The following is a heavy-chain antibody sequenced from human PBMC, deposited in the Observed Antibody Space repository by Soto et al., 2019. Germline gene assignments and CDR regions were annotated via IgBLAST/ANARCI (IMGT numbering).Heavy chain of an antibody. D-gene: IGHD2-8*02. CDR3: ARDPYFTGWYDH. Sequence: ASVKVSCKASGYTFTGYYMHWVRQAPGQGLEWVGWINLNSGGTNFPQRFQGRVAMTRDTSINTAYMELSRLRFDDTAVYFCARDPYFTGWYDHWGQGTLVTV. J-gene: IGHJ5*02. V-gene: IGHV1-2*02. CDR2: INLNSGGT. CDR1: GYTFTGYY.